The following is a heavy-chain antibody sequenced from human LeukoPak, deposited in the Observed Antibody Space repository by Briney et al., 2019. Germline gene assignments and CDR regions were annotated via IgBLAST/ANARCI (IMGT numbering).Heavy chain of an antibody. CDR1: GFTFSTYA. J-gene: IGHJ4*02. D-gene: IGHD3-3*01. Sequence: PGGSLRLSCAVSGFTFSTYAIHWVRQAPGKGLEWVAVISYDGTKKYYADSVTGRFSISRDNSRNTAYLQMSDLRVDDAAVYHCARAFTIFVAGDSWGQGTLVRVSS. CDR3: ARAFTIFVAGDS. V-gene: IGHV3-30-3*01. CDR2: ISYDGTKK.